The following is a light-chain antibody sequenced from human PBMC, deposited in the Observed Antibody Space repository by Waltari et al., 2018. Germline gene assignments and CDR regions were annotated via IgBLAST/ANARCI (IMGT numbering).Light chain of an antibody. V-gene: IGKV1-12*01. CDR2: AAS. J-gene: IGKJ2*01. Sequence: DIQMTQSPSSLSASVGDKVTITCRARHALHNWLAWYQQKPGKAPKLLIYAASHWQDGVPARFSGSGSGTDYSLTINSLQPEDFAGYYCQQGYNPPYTFGRGTRVEFK. CDR1: HALHNW. CDR3: QQGYNPPYT.